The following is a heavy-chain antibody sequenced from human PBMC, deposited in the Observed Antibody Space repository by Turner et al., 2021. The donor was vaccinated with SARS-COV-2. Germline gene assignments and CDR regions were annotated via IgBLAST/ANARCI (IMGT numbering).Heavy chain of an antibody. CDR3: ARQVSILGRWLAPFDS. D-gene: IGHD6-19*01. CDR2: FFYSGST. Sequence: QLQLQESGPGLVKPSETLSLPCTVSSGSISSSAYYCGWIRQPPGKGLEWIGSFFYSGSTYYSPSLKSRITISVDTSKNQFSLNLSSVTAADTAVYYCARQVSILGRWLAPFDSWGQGTLVTVSS. J-gene: IGHJ4*02. V-gene: IGHV4-39*01. CDR1: SGSISSSAYY.